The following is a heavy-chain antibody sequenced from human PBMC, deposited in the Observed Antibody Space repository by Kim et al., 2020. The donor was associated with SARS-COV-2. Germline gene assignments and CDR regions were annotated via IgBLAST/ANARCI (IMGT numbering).Heavy chain of an antibody. Sequence: GGSLRLSCAASGFTFSSYSMNWVRQAPGKGLEWVSSISSSSSYIYYADSVKGRFTISRDNAKNSLYLQMNSLRAEDTAVYYCARSRSYWHPYYYYGMDVWGQGTTVTVSS. CDR3: ARSRSYWHPYYYYGMDV. V-gene: IGHV3-21*01. J-gene: IGHJ6*02. D-gene: IGHD1-26*01. CDR2: ISSSSSYI. CDR1: GFTFSSYS.